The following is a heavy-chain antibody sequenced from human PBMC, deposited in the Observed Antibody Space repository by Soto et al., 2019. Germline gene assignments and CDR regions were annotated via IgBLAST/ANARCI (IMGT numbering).Heavy chain of an antibody. CDR3: AKDQSTYYYDSSGYYYFYYGMDV. J-gene: IGHJ6*02. D-gene: IGHD3-22*01. CDR1: GFTFSSYA. CDR2: ISGSGGST. Sequence: GGSLRLSCAASGFTFSSYAMSWVRQAPGKGLEWVSAISGSGGSTYYADSVKGRFTISRDKSKNTLYLQMNSLRAEDPAVYYCAKDQSTYYYDSSGYYYFYYGMDVWGQGTTVTVSS. V-gene: IGHV3-23*01.